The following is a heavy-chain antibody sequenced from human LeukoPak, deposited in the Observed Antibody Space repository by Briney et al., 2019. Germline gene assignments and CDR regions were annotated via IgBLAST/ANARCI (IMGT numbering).Heavy chain of an antibody. Sequence: PSQTLSLTCTVSGGSISSGSYYWSWLRQPAGKGLEWIVRIYLSGNTNYNSSLKSRVTISLDTSKNQISLKLSSVTAADAAVYYCAREWFGEFLHAFDLWGQGTMVTVSS. CDR1: GGSISSGSYY. CDR2: IYLSGNT. J-gene: IGHJ3*01. V-gene: IGHV4-61*02. D-gene: IGHD3-10*01. CDR3: AREWFGEFLHAFDL.